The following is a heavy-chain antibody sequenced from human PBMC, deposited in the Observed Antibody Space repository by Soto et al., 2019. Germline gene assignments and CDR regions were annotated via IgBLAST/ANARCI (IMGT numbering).Heavy chain of an antibody. CDR3: ASPRWNYIY. CDR2: MNDSGST. J-gene: IGHJ4*02. D-gene: IGHD1-7*01. Sequence: QVQLQQWGAGLLKPSEPLSLTCAVSGGSFSVYYWSWIRQPPGKGLEWIGAMNDSGSTKYNASLESRVAISVDTSKGHFSLTLTSVTAADTAVYYCASPRWNYIYWGQGTLVAVSS. CDR1: GGSFSVYY. V-gene: IGHV4-34*01.